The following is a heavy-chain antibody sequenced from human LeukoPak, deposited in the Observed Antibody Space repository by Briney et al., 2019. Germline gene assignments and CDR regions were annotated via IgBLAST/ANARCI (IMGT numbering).Heavy chain of an antibody. CDR1: VYTFPRYY. Sequence: ASLSVSCKPSVYTFPRYYMHWVRQAPGQGPEWMGVINPSDGSTSYAQKFQGRVAMTRDTSKSTVFMELSSLTSEDAAVYYCARGRAGYSGSWYVYWGQGTLVTVSS. CDR3: ARGRAGYSGSWYVY. D-gene: IGHD6-13*01. CDR2: INPSDGST. V-gene: IGHV1-46*01. J-gene: IGHJ4*02.